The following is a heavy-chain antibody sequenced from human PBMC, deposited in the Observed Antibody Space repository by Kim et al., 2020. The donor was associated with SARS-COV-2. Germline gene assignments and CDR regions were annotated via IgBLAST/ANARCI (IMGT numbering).Heavy chain of an antibody. J-gene: IGHJ3*02. D-gene: IGHD3-22*01. CDR3: ARERYYYDSSGYYYPDAFDI. Sequence: RFTISRDNSKNTLYLQMNSLRAEDTAVYYCARERYYYDSSGYYYPDAFDIWGQGTMVTVSS. V-gene: IGHV3-30*07.